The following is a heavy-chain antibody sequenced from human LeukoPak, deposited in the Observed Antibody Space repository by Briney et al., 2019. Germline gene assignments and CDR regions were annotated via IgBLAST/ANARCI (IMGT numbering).Heavy chain of an antibody. CDR1: GFTFSTYN. J-gene: IGHJ4*02. CDR2: IWYDGSDK. D-gene: IGHD2-21*02. CDR3: AKDSGGGYCYLDY. Sequence: GGSLRLSCAASGFTFSTYNMDWVRQAPGKGLEWVAVIWYDGSDKYYGDSVKGRFTISRDNSKNTLWLQMNSLRAEDTAVYYCAKDSGGGYCYLDYWGQGTLVTVSS. V-gene: IGHV3-33*06.